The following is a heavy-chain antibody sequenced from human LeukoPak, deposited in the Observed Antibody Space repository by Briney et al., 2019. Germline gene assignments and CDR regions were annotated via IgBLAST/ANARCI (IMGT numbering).Heavy chain of an antibody. V-gene: IGHV1-2*02. Sequence: ASVKVSCKASGNTFTDYYMHWVRQAPGQGLEWMGWVSPDNGDTNYAQKFQGRVTMTRDTSIRTVFMELSRLTSDDTAFYYCARVRGYGWGQGTLVTVS. J-gene: IGHJ4*02. CDR3: ARVRGYG. CDR1: GNTFTDYY. D-gene: IGHD2-15*01. CDR2: VSPDNGDT.